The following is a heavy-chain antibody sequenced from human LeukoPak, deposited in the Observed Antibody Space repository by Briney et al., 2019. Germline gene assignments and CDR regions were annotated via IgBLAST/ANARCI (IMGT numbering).Heavy chain of an antibody. CDR3: ARSGLSRFDY. D-gene: IGHD4/OR15-4a*01. J-gene: IGHJ4*02. Sequence: ETLSLTCTVSGGSIGTNTYYWGWIRQAPGKGLEWVSAFSGSGGSTYYADSVKGRFTISRDNSKNTLYLQMNSLRAEDTAVYYCARSGLSRFDYWGQGTLVTVSS. CDR1: GGSIGTNTYY. CDR2: FSGSGGST. V-gene: IGHV3-23*01.